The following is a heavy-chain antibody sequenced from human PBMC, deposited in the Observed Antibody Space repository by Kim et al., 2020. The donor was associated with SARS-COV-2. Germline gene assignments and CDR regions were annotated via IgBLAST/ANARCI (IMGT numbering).Heavy chain of an antibody. J-gene: IGHJ4*02. V-gene: IGHV3-33*01. CDR3: ARGGVAARPYYFDY. D-gene: IGHD6-6*01. Sequence: ADSVQDRITISRDKSQTTLYLQMNSLSAEGTAVYYCARGGVAARPYYFDYWGQGTLVTVSS.